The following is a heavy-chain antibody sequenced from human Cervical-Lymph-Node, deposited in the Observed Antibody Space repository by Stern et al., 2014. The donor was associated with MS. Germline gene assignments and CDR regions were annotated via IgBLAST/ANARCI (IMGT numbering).Heavy chain of an antibody. D-gene: IGHD3-3*01. J-gene: IGHJ4*02. V-gene: IGHV5-51*01. Sequence: VQLVQSGAEVKQPGESLKLSCKGSGYSFPNYWIGWVRQMPGKGLEYMGIIYPGASEARYSPSFQGQVTFSADKSTDTAYLQWNSLKVSDTAMYYCARGSGRDFFDYWGQGALVTVSS. CDR3: ARGSGRDFFDY. CDR2: IYPGASEA. CDR1: GYSFPNYW.